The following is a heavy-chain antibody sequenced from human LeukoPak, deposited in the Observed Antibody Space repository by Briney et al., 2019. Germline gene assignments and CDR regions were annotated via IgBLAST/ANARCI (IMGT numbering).Heavy chain of an antibody. J-gene: IGHJ4*02. CDR3: ARDFDTAMVTPYFDY. V-gene: IGHV4-59*01. CDR1: GGSISSYY. CDR2: IYYSGST. D-gene: IGHD5-18*01. Sequence: KTSETLSLTCTVSGGSISSYYWSWIRQPPGKGLEWIGYIYYSGSTNYNPSLKSRVTISVDTSKNQFSLKLSSVTAADTAVYYCARDFDTAMVTPYFDYWGQGTLVTVSS.